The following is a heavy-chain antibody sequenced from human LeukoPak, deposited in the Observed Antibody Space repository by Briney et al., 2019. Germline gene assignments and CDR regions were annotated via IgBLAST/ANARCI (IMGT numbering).Heavy chain of an antibody. CDR3: ARPSYNPYCSSTSCYGAMDV. J-gene: IGHJ6*04. V-gene: IGHV1-18*01. Sequence: ASVKVSCKASGYTFTSYGISWVRQAPGQGLEWMGWISAYNGNTNYAQKLQGRVTMTTDTSTSTAYMELRSLRSDDTAVYYCARPSYNPYCSSTSCYGAMDVWGKGTTVTVSS. D-gene: IGHD2-2*01. CDR2: ISAYNGNT. CDR1: GYTFTSYG.